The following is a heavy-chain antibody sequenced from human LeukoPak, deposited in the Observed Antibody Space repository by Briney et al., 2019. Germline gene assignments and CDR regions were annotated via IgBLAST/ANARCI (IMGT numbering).Heavy chain of an antibody. CDR1: GFTFSSYA. J-gene: IGHJ4*02. V-gene: IGHV3-23*01. Sequence: GGSLRLSCAASGFTFSSYAMSWVRQAPGRGLGGFSAISGSGGSTYYADSVKGRFTISRDNSKNTLYLQMNSLRAEDTAVYYCAKDLLYNWNYGGYFDYWGQGTLVTVSS. CDR2: ISGSGGST. CDR3: AKDLLYNWNYGGYFDY. D-gene: IGHD1-7*01.